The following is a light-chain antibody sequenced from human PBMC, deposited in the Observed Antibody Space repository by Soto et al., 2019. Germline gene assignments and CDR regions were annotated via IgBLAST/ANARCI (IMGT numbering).Light chain of an antibody. J-gene: IGLJ3*02. CDR1: SSDVGGYNY. Sequence: QSALTQPSSASGSPGQSVTISCTGTSSDVGGYNYVSWYQQHPGKAPKLMIYEVSKRPSGVPDHFSGSKSGNTASLTVSGLQAEDEADYYCSSYAGSNNVVFGGGTKLTVL. CDR2: EVS. CDR3: SSYAGSNNVV. V-gene: IGLV2-8*01.